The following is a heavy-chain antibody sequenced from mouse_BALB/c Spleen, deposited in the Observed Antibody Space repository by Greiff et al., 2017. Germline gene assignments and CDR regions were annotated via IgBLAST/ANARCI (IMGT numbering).Heavy chain of an antibody. CDR1: GYSFTGYY. D-gene: IGHD2-10*02. CDR3: ARGYGNYVLGAMDY. CDR2: INPYNGAT. J-gene: IGHJ4*01. Sequence: EVQLQQSGPELVKPGASVKISCKASGYSFTGYYMHWVKQSHVKSLEWIGRINPYNGATSYNQNFKDKASLTVDKSSSTAYMELHSLTSEDSAVYYCARGYGNYVLGAMDYWGQGTSVTVSS. V-gene: IGHV1-31*01.